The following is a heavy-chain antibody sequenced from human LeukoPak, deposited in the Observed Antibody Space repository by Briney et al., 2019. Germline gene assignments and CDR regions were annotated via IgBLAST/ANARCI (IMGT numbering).Heavy chain of an antibody. J-gene: IGHJ4*02. V-gene: IGHV5-51*01. CDR3: ATRLGSIAAAGFAPYYFDY. D-gene: IGHD6-13*01. CDR1: GYSFTSYW. CDR2: IYPGDSDT. Sequence: GESLKISCKGSGYSFTSYWIGWVRQMPGKGLEWMGIIYPGDSDTRYSPFFQGQVTISADKSISTAYLQWSSLKASDTAMYYCATRLGSIAAAGFAPYYFDYWGQGTLVTVSS.